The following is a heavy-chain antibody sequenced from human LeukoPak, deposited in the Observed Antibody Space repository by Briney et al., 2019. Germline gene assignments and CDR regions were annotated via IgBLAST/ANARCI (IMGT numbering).Heavy chain of an antibody. Sequence: GGSLKVSCKPAGHTFTSYYMHWVREAPGQALEWMGWINPNSGGTNYAQRFQGRVTMTMDTSISTAYMELSRLRSDDTAVYYCARDLRIAVAGSAGYGGQGILVTVSS. J-gene: IGHJ4*02. D-gene: IGHD6-19*01. CDR3: ARDLRIAVAGSAGY. V-gene: IGHV1-2*02. CDR2: INPNSGGT. CDR1: GHTFTSYY.